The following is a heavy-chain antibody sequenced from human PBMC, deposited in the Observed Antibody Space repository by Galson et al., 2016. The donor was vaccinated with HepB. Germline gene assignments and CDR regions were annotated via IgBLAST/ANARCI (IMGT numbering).Heavy chain of an antibody. Sequence: SVKVSCKAPGGSFSSYIISWVRQAPGQGLEWIGEFITVLGTTNYAQIFQDRITITADESTSTVYMDLTNLRTDDTAVYFYTGDRGQYYALWGQGTLVTVSS. CDR2: FITVLGTT. CDR1: GGSFSSYI. CDR3: TGDRGQYYAL. J-gene: IGHJ4*02. D-gene: IGHD2-2*01. V-gene: IGHV1-69*13.